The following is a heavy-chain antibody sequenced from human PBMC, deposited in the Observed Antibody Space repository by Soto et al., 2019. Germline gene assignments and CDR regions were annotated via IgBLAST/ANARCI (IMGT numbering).Heavy chain of an antibody. Sequence: GGSLRLSCAASGFTFSSYEMNWVRQAPGKTLEWVSYISSAGDGSYYADSVKSRFTISRDNAKNSLYLQMNSLRVEDTAVYYCARVYCSTTTCHVQAFDSWGQGTLVTVSS. D-gene: IGHD2-2*01. V-gene: IGHV3-48*03. CDR3: ARVYCSTTTCHVQAFDS. J-gene: IGHJ4*02. CDR1: GFTFSSYE. CDR2: ISSAGDGS.